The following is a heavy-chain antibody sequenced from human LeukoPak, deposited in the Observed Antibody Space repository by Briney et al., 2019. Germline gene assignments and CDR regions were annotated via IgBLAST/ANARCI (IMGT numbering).Heavy chain of an antibody. CDR2: ISWNSGSI. Sequence: QPGGSLRLSCAASGFTFDDYAMHWVRQAPGKGQEWVSGISWNSGSIGYADSVKGRFTISRDNAKNSLYLQMNSLRAEDTALYYCARFTIFGVAYNAFDIWGQGTMVTVSS. J-gene: IGHJ3*02. CDR1: GFTFDDYA. V-gene: IGHV3-9*01. CDR3: ARFTIFGVAYNAFDI. D-gene: IGHD3-3*01.